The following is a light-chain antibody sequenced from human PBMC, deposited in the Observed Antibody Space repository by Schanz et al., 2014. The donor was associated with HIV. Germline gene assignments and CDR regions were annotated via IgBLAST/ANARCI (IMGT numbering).Light chain of an antibody. CDR3: SSYTTSSTLV. J-gene: IGLJ2*01. CDR1: SSDVGHYDY. V-gene: IGLV2-8*01. Sequence: QSALTQPPSASGSRGQSVTISCTGTSSDVGHYDYVSWYQQHPGKAPKLMIYEVSKRPSGVPDRFSGSKSGNTASLTVSGLQPEDEADYYCSSYTTSSTLVFGGGTKLTVL. CDR2: EVS.